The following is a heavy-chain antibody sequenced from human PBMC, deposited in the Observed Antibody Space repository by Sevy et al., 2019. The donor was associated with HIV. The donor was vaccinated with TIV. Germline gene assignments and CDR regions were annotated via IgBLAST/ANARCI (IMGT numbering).Heavy chain of an antibody. CDR2: LDPQDGEQ. CDR1: GYTFTEIP. J-gene: IGHJ4*02. V-gene: IGHV1-24*01. Sequence: ASVKVSCKVSGYTFTEIPMHWVRQAPGKGLEWMGGLDPQDGEQIYAQNFQGRVTMTEDKSTDTGYMELSGLRYEDTAIYYCATFMYDYESSANTAHDFWGQGTLVTVSS. D-gene: IGHD3-22*01. CDR3: ATFMYDYESSANTAHDF.